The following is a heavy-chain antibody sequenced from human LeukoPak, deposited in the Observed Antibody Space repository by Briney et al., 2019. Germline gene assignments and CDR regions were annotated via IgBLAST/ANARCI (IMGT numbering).Heavy chain of an antibody. V-gene: IGHV3-48*03. CDR1: GFTFSSYE. CDR2: ISSSGSTI. CDR3: ARDPTLPSGYYAFDI. D-gene: IGHD3-22*01. Sequence: PGGSLRLSCAASGFTFSSYEMNWVRQAPGKGLEWVSYISSSGSTIYYADSVKGRFTISRDNAKNSLYLQMNSLRAEDTAVYYCARDPTLPSGYYAFDIWGQGTMVTVSS. J-gene: IGHJ3*02.